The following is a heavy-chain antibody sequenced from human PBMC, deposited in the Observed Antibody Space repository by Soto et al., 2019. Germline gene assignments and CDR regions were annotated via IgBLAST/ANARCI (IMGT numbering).Heavy chain of an antibody. CDR2: ITPIFGTA. CDR1: GGTFSSYA. V-gene: IGHV1-69*13. D-gene: IGHD3-10*01. J-gene: IGHJ6*02. CDR3: ARDPKDIWFGESHYYYGMDV. Sequence: GASVKVSCKASGGTFSSYAISWVRQAPGQGLEWMGGITPIFGTANYAQKFQGRVTITADESTSPAYMELSSLRSDDTAVYYCARDPKDIWFGESHYYYGMDVWGQVTTVTVSS.